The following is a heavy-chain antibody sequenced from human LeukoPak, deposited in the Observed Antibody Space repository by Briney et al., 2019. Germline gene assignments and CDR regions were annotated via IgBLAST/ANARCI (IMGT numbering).Heavy chain of an antibody. Sequence: SETLSLTCTVSGASISNYDWSWIRQTPEKGLEWMCHVHSSGGSSYYPSLKSRLTLSIDTSRNQLSLKLHSVTAAATAVYFCARLGSYPDFWGQGALVTVSS. V-gene: IGHV4-4*09. J-gene: IGHJ4*02. CDR3: ARLGSYPDF. CDR2: VHSSGGS. D-gene: IGHD1-26*01. CDR1: GASISNYD.